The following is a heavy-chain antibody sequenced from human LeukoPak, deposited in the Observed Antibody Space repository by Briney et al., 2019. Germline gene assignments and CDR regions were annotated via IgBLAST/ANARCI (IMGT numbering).Heavy chain of an antibody. CDR2: ISRSSTI. CDR3: ARDPTAGSGITIFGVAQRPKYGMDV. D-gene: IGHD3-3*01. CDR1: GFTFSSYS. J-gene: IGHJ6*02. Sequence: GGSLRLSCAASGFTFSSYSMNWVRQAPGKGLEWVSYISRSSTIYYADSVKGRFTISRDNAKNSLYLQMNSLRDEDTAVYYCARDPTAGSGITIFGVAQRPKYGMDVWGQGTTVTVSS. V-gene: IGHV3-48*02.